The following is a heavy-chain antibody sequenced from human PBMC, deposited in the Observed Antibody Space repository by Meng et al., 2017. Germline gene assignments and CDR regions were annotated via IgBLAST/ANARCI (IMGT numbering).Heavy chain of an antibody. J-gene: IGHJ6*02. V-gene: IGHV4-4*02. Sequence: SETLSLTCAVSGGSISSSNWWSWVRQPPGKGLEWIGEIYHSGSTHYNPSLKSRVTISVDKSKNQFSLKLSSVTAADTAVYYCARFYSSGWYSLRNYYYYGMDVWGQGTTVTVSS. CDR3: ARFYSSGWYSLRNYYYYGMDV. CDR1: GGSISSSNW. D-gene: IGHD6-19*01. CDR2: IYHSGST.